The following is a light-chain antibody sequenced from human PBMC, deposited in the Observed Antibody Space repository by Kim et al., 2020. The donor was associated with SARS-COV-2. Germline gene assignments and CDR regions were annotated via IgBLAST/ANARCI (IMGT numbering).Light chain of an antibody. J-gene: IGLJ3*02. CDR1: KVGDKY. CDR3: QAWDSNTAV. Sequence: SVSPGQTARICCSGDKVGDKYVCWDQQKSGQSPVLVIRQDRRRPSGIPERFSGSNSGNTATLSISGTQSMDEADYYCQAWDSNTAVFGGGTQLTVL. V-gene: IGLV3-1*01. CDR2: QDR.